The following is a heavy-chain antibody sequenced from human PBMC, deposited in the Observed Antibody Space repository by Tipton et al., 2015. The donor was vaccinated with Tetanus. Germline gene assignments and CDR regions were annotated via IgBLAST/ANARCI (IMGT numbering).Heavy chain of an antibody. CDR1: GYTFTSYG. CDR2: VSAYNGRT. V-gene: IGHV1-18*01. CDR3: ARDVRAEMGFDY. J-gene: IGHJ4*02. Sequence: QLVQSGDEVKRPGASVKVSCKASGYTFTSYGINWVRQAPGQGPEWMGWVSAYNGRTNYAQKVRDRVTMTTDTSTSTAYMELRSLRSDDTALYYCARDVRAEMGFDYWGRGTRVTVSS. D-gene: IGHD1-26*01.